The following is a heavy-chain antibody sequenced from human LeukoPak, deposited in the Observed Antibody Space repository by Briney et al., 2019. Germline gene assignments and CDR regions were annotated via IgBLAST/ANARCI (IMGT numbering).Heavy chain of an antibody. J-gene: IGHJ1*01. CDR3: ARGRGSGWAPLEH. V-gene: IGHV3-64*01. CDR2: ISSNGGST. D-gene: IGHD6-19*01. CDR1: GFTFSNYA. Sequence: GGSLRLSCAASGFTFSNYALHWVRRAPGKGLEYVSAISSNGGSTYYANSVKGRFTISRDNSKNTLYLQMGSLRAEDMAVYYCARGRGSGWAPLEHWGQGTLVTVSS.